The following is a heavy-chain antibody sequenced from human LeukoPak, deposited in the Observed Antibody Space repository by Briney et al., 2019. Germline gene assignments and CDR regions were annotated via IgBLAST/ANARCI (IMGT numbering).Heavy chain of an antibody. J-gene: IGHJ1*01. CDR2: ISAYNGYT. V-gene: IGHV1-18*03. D-gene: IGHD4-23*01. CDR1: GYTITNYG. CDR3: ARDKAVTTEVTQHFQH. Sequence: ASVKVSCKASGYTITNYGFSWVRQAPGQGLEWMGWISAYNGYTDYAQKLQFRVTMTTDTSTSTAYMELRSLRSDDMAVYYCARDKAVTTEVTQHFQHWGQGTLVTVSS.